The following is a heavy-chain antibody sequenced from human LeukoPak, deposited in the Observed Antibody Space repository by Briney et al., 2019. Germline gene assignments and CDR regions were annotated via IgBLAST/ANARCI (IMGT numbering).Heavy chain of an antibody. CDR2: IFYNGNT. CDR3: ARVRGCSGGSCYSGYMDV. V-gene: IGHV4-59*12. CDR1: GGSFSSYY. Sequence: PSETLSFTCTVSGGSFSSYYWSWLRQPPGKGLEWIAYIFYNGNTKYNPSLKSRVTMSVDTSKNQFTLKVSSVTAADTAVYYCARVRGCSGGSCYSGYMDVWGKGTTVTISS. J-gene: IGHJ6*03. D-gene: IGHD2-15*01.